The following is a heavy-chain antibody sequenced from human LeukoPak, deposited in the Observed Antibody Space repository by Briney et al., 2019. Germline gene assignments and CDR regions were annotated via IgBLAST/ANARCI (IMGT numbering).Heavy chain of an antibody. CDR3: ATGPSPTGFYYGSGSSRYYFDY. J-gene: IGHJ4*02. Sequence: ASVKVSCKASGYTFTSYDINWVRQATGQGLEWMGWMNPNSGNTGYAQKFQGRVTITRNTSISTAYMELSSLRSEDTAVYYCATGPSPTGFYYGSGSSRYYFDYWAREPWSPSPQ. D-gene: IGHD3-10*01. CDR1: GYTFTSYD. CDR2: MNPNSGNT. V-gene: IGHV1-8*03.